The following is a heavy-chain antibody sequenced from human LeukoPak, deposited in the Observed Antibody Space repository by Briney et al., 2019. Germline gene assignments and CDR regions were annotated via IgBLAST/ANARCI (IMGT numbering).Heavy chain of an antibody. CDR1: GYTFTSYG. J-gene: IGHJ4*02. CDR3: ARDPVQSPLRGYYRDY. D-gene: IGHD3-22*01. Sequence: ASVKVSCKASGYTFTSYGISWVRQAPGQGLEWMGWISAYNSNTNYAQKLQGRVTMTTDTSTSTAYMELRSLRSDDTAVYYCARDPVQSPLRGYYRDYWGQGTLVTVSS. V-gene: IGHV1-18*01. CDR2: ISAYNSNT.